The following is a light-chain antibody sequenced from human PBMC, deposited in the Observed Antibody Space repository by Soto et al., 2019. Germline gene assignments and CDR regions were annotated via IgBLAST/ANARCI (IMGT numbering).Light chain of an antibody. V-gene: IGKV1-5*01. Sequence: DIQMTQSAATLSASVGDGVAITCRASQSISSWLAWYQQKPGKAPKLLIYDASTLQSGVPSRFSGSGSGTDFTLTISCLQSEDFATYYCQQYYSFPRTFGQGTKVDI. CDR2: DAS. J-gene: IGKJ1*01. CDR1: QSISSW. CDR3: QQYYSFPRT.